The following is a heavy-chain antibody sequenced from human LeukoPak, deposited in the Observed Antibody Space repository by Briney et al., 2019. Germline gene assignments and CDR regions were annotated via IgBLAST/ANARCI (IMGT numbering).Heavy chain of an antibody. CDR3: AKGGWDGDYYGSGSYWGVDY. CDR2: ISGSGGST. V-gene: IGHV3-23*01. Sequence: GGSLRLSCAASGFTFSSYAMSWVRQAPGKGLEWVSAISGSGGSTYYADSVKGRFTISRDNSKNTLYLQMNSLRAEDTAVYYCAKGGWDGDYYGSGSYWGVDYWGQGTLVTVSS. CDR1: GFTFSSYA. D-gene: IGHD3-10*01. J-gene: IGHJ4*02.